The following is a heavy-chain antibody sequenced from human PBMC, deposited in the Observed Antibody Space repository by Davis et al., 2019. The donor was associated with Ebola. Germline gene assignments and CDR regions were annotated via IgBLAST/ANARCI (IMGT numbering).Heavy chain of an antibody. CDR3: ARDLGIAVARAQRKGYYGMDV. Sequence: GESLKISCAASGFTFSSYGMHWVRQAPGKGLEWVAVIWYDGSNKYYADSVKGRFTISRDNSKNTLYLQMNSLRAEDTAVYYCARDLGIAVARAQRKGYYGMDVWGQGTTVTVSS. CDR2: IWYDGSNK. V-gene: IGHV3-33*01. J-gene: IGHJ6*02. D-gene: IGHD6-19*01. CDR1: GFTFSSYG.